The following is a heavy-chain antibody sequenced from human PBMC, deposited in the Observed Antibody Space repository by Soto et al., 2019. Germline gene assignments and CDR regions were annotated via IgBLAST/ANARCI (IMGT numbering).Heavy chain of an antibody. CDR3: VRGQLVPDD. Sequence: QVQLQESGPGLVKPSDTLSLTCAVSGYSISSSNWWGWIRQPPGKGLEWIGYIYYSGSTYYNPSLTCRLTLAVDKSKQWSSRRQRFVTALCTAVDYCVRGQLVPDDWRQATLLTVSS. CDR2: IYYSGST. D-gene: IGHD6-13*01. J-gene: IGHJ4*02. CDR1: GYSISSSNW. V-gene: IGHV4-28*03.